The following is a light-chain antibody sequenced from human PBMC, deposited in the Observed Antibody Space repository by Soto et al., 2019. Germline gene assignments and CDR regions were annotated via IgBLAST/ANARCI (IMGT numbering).Light chain of an antibody. J-gene: IGKJ4*01. CDR3: QPYNDWPTT. CDR2: GAS. CDR1: QSVSSN. V-gene: IGKV3D-15*01. Sequence: VRTQNPPKRAVSRGKRATLSCRACQSVSSNLAWYQQRSGQAPRLLIYGASTRASGIPDRFSGSGSGTEFTLTISSLQSEDFAVYYCQPYNDWPTTFGVGTKVDI.